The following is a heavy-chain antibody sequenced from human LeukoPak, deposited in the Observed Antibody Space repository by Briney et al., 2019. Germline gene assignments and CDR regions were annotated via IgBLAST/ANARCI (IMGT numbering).Heavy chain of an antibody. CDR1: GYTFTGYY. J-gene: IGHJ5*02. Sequence: GASVKVSCKASGYTFTGYYMHWVRQAPGQGLEWMGWINPNSGGTNYAQKFQGRVTMTRDTSISTAYMELSRLRSDDTAAYYCAREGPTYNWKRDWFDPWGQGTLVTVSS. CDR3: AREGPTYNWKRDWFDP. D-gene: IGHD1-20*01. V-gene: IGHV1-2*02. CDR2: INPNSGGT.